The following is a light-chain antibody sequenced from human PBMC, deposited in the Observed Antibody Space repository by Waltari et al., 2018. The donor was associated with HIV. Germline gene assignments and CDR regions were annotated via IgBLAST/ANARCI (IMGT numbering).Light chain of an antibody. Sequence: QSALTQPASVSGSPGQSITISCTGTSSAVGSYNLVSCYQQHPGKAPKLTIYEVSKRPSGVSNRFHGSKSGNTASLTMSGLQAEDEADYYCCSYAGTSTYVAFGGGTKLTVL. V-gene: IGLV2-23*02. CDR2: EVS. CDR3: CSYAGTSTYVA. CDR1: SSAVGSYNL. J-gene: IGLJ2*01.